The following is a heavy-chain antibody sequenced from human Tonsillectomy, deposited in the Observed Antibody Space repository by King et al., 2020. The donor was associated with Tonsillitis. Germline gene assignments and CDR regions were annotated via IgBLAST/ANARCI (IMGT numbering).Heavy chain of an antibody. CDR3: VRLEVVTATYWYFDL. V-gene: IGHV3-7*01. CDR2: IKHDGSEK. D-gene: IGHD2-21*02. CDR1: GFISSVYW. Sequence: VQLVESGGGLVQPGGSLRLSCAASGFISSVYWMGWVRQAPGEGLEWVANIKHDGSEKYYVDSVKGRLTISRDNAKNSLYLEMNTLRAEDTAVYYCVRLEVVTATYWYFDLWGRGTLVTVPS. J-gene: IGHJ2*01.